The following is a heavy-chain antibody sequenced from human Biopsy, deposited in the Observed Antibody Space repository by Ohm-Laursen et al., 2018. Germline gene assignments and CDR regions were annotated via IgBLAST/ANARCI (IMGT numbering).Heavy chain of an antibody. V-gene: IGHV3-7*01. J-gene: IGHJ4*02. Sequence: SLRLSCAASGFTFSTYWITWVRQAPGKGLEWVANINQDGSEKYYVDSVKGRFTISRDNAKDSLDLQMSSLRVEDTALYYCASAHQYCSATTCNGGSDFWGQGTLVTVSS. CDR3: ASAHQYCSATTCNGGSDF. CDR1: GFTFSTYW. CDR2: INQDGSEK. D-gene: IGHD2-15*01.